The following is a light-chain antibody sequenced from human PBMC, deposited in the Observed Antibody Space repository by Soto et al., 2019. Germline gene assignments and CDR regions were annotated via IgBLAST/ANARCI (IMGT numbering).Light chain of an antibody. V-gene: IGKV1D-8*01. J-gene: IGKJ1*01. CDR3: HQTHSLPQT. CDR2: GAS. CDR1: QGISSY. Sequence: VIWMTQSPSLLSASTGDRVTISCRMSQGISSYLAWYQQKPGKAPRLLMYGASNLQSGVPSRFSGSGSGTEFTLTISSLQPDDFATYFCHQTHSLPQTFGHGTKVDIK.